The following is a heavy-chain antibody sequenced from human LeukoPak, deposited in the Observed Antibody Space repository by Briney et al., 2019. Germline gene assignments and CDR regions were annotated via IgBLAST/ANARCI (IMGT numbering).Heavy chain of an antibody. J-gene: IGHJ6*03. CDR1: GGSISSGRYY. V-gene: IGHV4-61*02. D-gene: IGHD3-3*01. CDR2: VSTTGST. Sequence: SSETLSLTCTVSGGSISSGRYYWSWIRQPAGKGLEWIGRVSTTGSTNYNPSLKSRVTISLDTSKNQFSLKLTSVTAADTAVYYCARSSGKWSGDYYYHYMDVWGRGTTVTISS. CDR3: ARSSGKWSGDYYYHYMDV.